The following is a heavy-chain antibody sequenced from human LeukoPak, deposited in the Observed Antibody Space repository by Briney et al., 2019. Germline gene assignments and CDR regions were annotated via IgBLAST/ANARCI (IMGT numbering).Heavy chain of an antibody. D-gene: IGHD4-17*01. V-gene: IGHV3-21*01. CDR3: AREGVTTFDY. CDR2: ISSSSTYI. J-gene: IGHJ4*02. CDR1: GFTFSDYN. Sequence: WGSLRLSCAASGFTFSDYNMNWVRQAPGKGLEWISSISSSSTYIYYSDSVRGRFSISRDNAKTSLYLQMNSLRAEDTAVYYCAREGVTTFDYWGQGTLVTVSS.